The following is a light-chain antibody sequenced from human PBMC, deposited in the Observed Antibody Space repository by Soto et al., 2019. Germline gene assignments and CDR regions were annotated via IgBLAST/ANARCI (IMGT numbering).Light chain of an antibody. Sequence: EIVLTQSPGTLSLSPGERATLSCRASQTVTSNFLAWYQQKPDQAPRLLIYGASTRATGNPDRFSGSGSGTDFTHTISRLEPEEFAGYYCQHYGGSTRTFGQGTKVDIK. J-gene: IGKJ1*01. CDR2: GAS. CDR3: QHYGGSTRT. V-gene: IGKV3-20*01. CDR1: QTVTSNF.